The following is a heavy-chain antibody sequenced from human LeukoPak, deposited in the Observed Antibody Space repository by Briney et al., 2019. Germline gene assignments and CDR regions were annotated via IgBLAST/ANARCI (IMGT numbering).Heavy chain of an antibody. D-gene: IGHD6-19*01. V-gene: IGHV3-74*01. CDR1: GFTFSRHW. CDR2: DGSGT. CDR3: AKSIPAIAVAVSARQ. J-gene: IGHJ4*02. Sequence: GGSLRLSCAVSGFTFSRHWMFWVRQAPGKGLEWVSSDGSGTGYTDSVKGRFTISRDNSKNTLYLQMNSLRAEDTAVYYCAKSIPAIAVAVSARQWGQGTLVTVSS.